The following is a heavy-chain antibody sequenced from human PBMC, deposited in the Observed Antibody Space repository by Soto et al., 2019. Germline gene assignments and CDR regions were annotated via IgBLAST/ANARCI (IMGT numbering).Heavy chain of an antibody. V-gene: IGHV1-18*01. CDR3: ARDRHPTAMYSSGWATTDFDY. CDR1: GYAFTSYG. J-gene: IGHJ4*02. CDR2: ISAYNGNT. Sequence: GASVKVSCKASGYAFTSYGISWVRQAPGQGLEWMGWISAYNGNTNYAQKLQGRVTMTTDTSTSTAYMELRSLRSDDTAVYYCARDRHPTAMYSSGWATTDFDYWGQGTLVTVSS. D-gene: IGHD6-19*01.